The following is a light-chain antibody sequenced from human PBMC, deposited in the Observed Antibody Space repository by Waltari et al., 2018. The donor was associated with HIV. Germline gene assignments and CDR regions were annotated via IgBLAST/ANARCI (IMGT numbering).Light chain of an antibody. CDR1: QDISNY. CDR2: AAS. V-gene: IGKV1-27*01. CDR3: QRYNSAPRT. Sequence: DIQMTQSPSSLSGSVGDKITITCRASQDISNYVAWYQQKPGKIPQLLIYAASTLQSGVPSRFRGRGSGTEFNFTIRSLQPEDVGTYYCQRYNSAPRTFGQGSTV. J-gene: IGKJ1*01.